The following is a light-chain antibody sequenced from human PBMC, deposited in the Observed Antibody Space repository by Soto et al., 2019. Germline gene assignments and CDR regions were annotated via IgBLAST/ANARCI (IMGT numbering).Light chain of an antibody. Sequence: QSVLTQPASVSGSPGQSITISCTGTSSDVGGYNSVSWYRQDPGEAPKLMIYDVTNRPSGVSNRFSGSKSGNTASLTISGLHAEDEADYYCSSFTSSITYVFATGTKVTVL. V-gene: IGLV2-14*01. J-gene: IGLJ1*01. CDR2: DVT. CDR1: SSDVGGYNS. CDR3: SSFTSSITYV.